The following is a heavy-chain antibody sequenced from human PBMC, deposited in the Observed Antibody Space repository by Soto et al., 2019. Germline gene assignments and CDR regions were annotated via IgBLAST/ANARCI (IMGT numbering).Heavy chain of an antibody. Sequence: QVQLVESGGGVVQPGRSLRLSCAASGFTFSSYAMHWVRQAPGKGLEWVAVISYDGGNKYYADSVKGRFTISRDNSKNTLYLQMNSLRAEDTAVYYCARPGAYYDYVWGSYRLDYWGQGTLVTVSS. V-gene: IGHV3-30-3*01. D-gene: IGHD3-16*02. CDR3: ARPGAYYDYVWGSYRLDY. J-gene: IGHJ4*02. CDR1: GFTFSSYA. CDR2: ISYDGGNK.